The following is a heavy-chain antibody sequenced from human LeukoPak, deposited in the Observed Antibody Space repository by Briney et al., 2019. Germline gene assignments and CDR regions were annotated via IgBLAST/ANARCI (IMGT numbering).Heavy chain of an antibody. CDR2: IHHDGSNK. J-gene: IGHJ4*02. CDR1: GFTFSSYG. CDR3: AKEGIAVANTQYYFDY. D-gene: IGHD6-19*01. Sequence: GGSLRLSCAASGFTFSSYGMHWVRQAPGKGLDWVAFIHHDGSNKYYADSVRGRFTISRDNSKNTLYLQMNSLRAEDTAVYYCAKEGIAVANTQYYFDYWGQGTLVTVSS. V-gene: IGHV3-30*02.